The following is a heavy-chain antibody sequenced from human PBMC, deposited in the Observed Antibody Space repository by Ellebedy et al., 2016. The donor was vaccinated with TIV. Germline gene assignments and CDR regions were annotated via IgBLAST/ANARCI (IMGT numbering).Heavy chain of an antibody. CDR2: IWYDGSIQ. Sequence: GESLKIPCAASGLTFRRYGMHWLRQAPDKGLEWVAVIWYDGSIQYLADSVKGRFTISRDNFNNTLYLQMNSLRAEDTAVYWCASWDFDYWGQGTLVTGSS. D-gene: IGHD7-27*01. CDR1: GLTFRRYG. V-gene: IGHV3-33*01. J-gene: IGHJ4*02. CDR3: ASWDFDY.